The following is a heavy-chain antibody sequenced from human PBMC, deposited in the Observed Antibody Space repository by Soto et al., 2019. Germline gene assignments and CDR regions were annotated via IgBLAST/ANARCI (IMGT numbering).Heavy chain of an antibody. J-gene: IGHJ4*02. V-gene: IGHV1-8*01. CDR3: ARGLGVMATIEDY. CDR2: VNPNSGNT. CDR1: GYTFTSYD. D-gene: IGHD5-12*01. Sequence: ASVKVSCKASGYTFTSYDINWVRQATGQGLEWMGWVNPNSGNTGYAQKFQGRVTMTTDTSITTAYMELSSLRSEDTAVYYCARGLGVMATIEDYWGQGTLVTVSS.